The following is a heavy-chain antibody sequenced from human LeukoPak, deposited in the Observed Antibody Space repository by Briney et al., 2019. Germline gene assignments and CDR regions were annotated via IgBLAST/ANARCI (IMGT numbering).Heavy chain of an antibody. Sequence: KPSETLSLTCAVYDGSFSGYYCSWIRQPPGKGLEWIGEINHSGSANYNPSLKSRVTIFLDTSKNQFSLKLSSVTAADTAVYYCARVVAGVPIDYFDYWGQGTLVTVSS. CDR3: ARVVAGVPIDYFDY. J-gene: IGHJ4*02. CDR2: INHSGSA. CDR1: DGSFSGYY. V-gene: IGHV4-34*01. D-gene: IGHD2-21*01.